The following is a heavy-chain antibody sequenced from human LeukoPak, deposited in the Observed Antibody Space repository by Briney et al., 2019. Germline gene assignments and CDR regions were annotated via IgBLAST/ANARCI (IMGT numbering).Heavy chain of an antibody. D-gene: IGHD6-6*01. CDR3: AQEYSSSGSLDY. V-gene: IGHV5-51*01. J-gene: IGHJ4*02. CDR1: GYRFTSYW. CDR2: IYPGDSDT. Sequence: GGSLQISWQGSGYRFTSYWIGWVRQMPGKGLEWMGIIYPGDSDTRYSPSFQGQVTISADKSISTAYLQWSSLKASDTAMYYCAQEYSSSGSLDYWGQGTLVTVSS.